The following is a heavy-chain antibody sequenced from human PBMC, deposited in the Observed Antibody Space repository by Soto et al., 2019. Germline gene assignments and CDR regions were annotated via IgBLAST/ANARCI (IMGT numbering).Heavy chain of an antibody. CDR2: ISYGGGDT. CDR3: ATVSSSWAQQYV. Sequence: GGERRLPRAASGGPLSACSVHWCRRAPGKGLEWISYISYGGGDTYYADSVKGRFTISRDHAKHSLFLQMNSLRAEDTAVYFCATVSSSWAQQYVWRQGTTVTGSS. J-gene: IGHJ6*02. V-gene: IGHV3-48*01. D-gene: IGHD6-6*01. CDR1: GGPLSACS.